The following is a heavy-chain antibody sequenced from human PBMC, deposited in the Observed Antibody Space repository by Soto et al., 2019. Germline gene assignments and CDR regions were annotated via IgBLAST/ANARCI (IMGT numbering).Heavy chain of an antibody. V-gene: IGHV3-48*03. D-gene: IGHD1-1*01. Sequence: EVQLVESGGGLVQPGGSLRLSCVASGFTFSSYEMNWVRQAPGKGLEWVSYISSSGSTIYYADSVKGRFTISRDNAKNSLYLQMNSLRAEDTAVYYCARELDYWTLDYWGQGTLVTVSS. CDR3: ARELDYWTLDY. CDR2: ISSSGSTI. CDR1: GFTFSSYE. J-gene: IGHJ4*02.